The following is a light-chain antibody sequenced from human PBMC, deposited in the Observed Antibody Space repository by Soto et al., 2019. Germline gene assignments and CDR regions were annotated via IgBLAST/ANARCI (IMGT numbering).Light chain of an antibody. V-gene: IGKV3-11*01. CDR1: QSVSSY. J-gene: IGKJ3*01. CDR3: QQSSNWPS. CDR2: DAS. Sequence: EIVLTQSPATLSLSPGERATLSCRASQSVSSYLAWYQQKPGQAPRLLIYDASNRAPGIPARFSGSGSGTVFTLTIISLEPEDFAVYDCQQSSNWPSFGPGTKVDI.